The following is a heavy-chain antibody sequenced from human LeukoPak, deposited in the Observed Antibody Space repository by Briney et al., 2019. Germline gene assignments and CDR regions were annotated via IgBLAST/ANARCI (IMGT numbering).Heavy chain of an antibody. V-gene: IGHV3-23*01. CDR3: AKGTGNYYYYGMDV. CDR2: ISGSDGST. Sequence: GGSLRLSCAASGFTFSSYAMSWVRQAPGEGLEWVSAISGSDGSTYYAGSVKGRFTISRDNSKNTLYLQMISLRAEDTAVYYCAKGTGNYYYYGMDVWGQGTTVTVSS. D-gene: IGHD1-14*01. J-gene: IGHJ6*02. CDR1: GFTFSSYA.